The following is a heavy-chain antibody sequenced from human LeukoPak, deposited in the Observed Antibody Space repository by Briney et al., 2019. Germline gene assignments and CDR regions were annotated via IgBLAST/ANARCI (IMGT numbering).Heavy chain of an antibody. D-gene: IGHD3-10*01. CDR2: ISGSGGST. CDR3: AKDSGGMVRGVPLDY. J-gene: IGHJ4*02. V-gene: IGHV3-23*01. Sequence: GGSLRLSCAASGFTFSSYGMSWVRQAPGKGLEWVSAISGSGGSTYYADSVKGRFTISRDNSKNTLYLQMNSLRAEDTAVYYCAKDSGGMVRGVPLDYWGQGTLVTVSS. CDR1: GFTFSSYG.